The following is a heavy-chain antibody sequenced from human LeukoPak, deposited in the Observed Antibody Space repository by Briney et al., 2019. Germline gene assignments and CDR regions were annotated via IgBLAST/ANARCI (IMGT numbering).Heavy chain of an antibody. J-gene: IGHJ4*02. D-gene: IGHD5-18*01. CDR3: ARALSPIYSYGTVYFDY. V-gene: IGHV4-61*02. Sequence: SETLSLTCAVSGGSISSGGYSWSWIRQPAGKGLEWIGRIYTSGSTNYNPSLKSRVTMSVDTSKNQFSLKLSSVTAADTAVYYCARALSPIYSYGTVYFDYWGQGTLVTVSS. CDR1: GGSISSGGYS. CDR2: IYTSGST.